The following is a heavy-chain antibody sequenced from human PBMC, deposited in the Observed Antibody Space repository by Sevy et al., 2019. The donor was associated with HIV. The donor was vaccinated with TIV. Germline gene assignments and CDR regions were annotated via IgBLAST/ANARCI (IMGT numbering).Heavy chain of an antibody. J-gene: IGHJ1*01. CDR1: GFSFSSYG. D-gene: IGHD2-15*01. CDR2: ISYDGSIE. Sequence: GGPLRLSCAASGFSFSSYGMHWVRQAPGRGLEWVALISYDGSIEDYADSVKGRFTISRDNYKNTLYLQMNSLRAEDTAVYYCAKDSSYCSGGSCNSEYFQHWGQGTLVTVSS. V-gene: IGHV3-30*18. CDR3: AKDSSYCSGGSCNSEYFQH.